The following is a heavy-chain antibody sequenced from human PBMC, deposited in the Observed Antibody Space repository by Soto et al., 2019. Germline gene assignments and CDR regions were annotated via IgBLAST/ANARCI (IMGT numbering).Heavy chain of an antibody. V-gene: IGHV3-21*01. CDR1: GFTFSSYS. D-gene: IGHD1-1*01. J-gene: IGHJ3*02. CDR3: ARDFQEVQLEGDAFDI. CDR2: ISSSSSYI. Sequence: GGSLRLSCAASGFTFSSYSMNWVRQAPGKGLECVSSISSSSSYIYYADSVKGRFTISRDNAKNSLYLQMNSLRAEDTAVYYCARDFQEVQLEGDAFDIWGQGTMVTVSS.